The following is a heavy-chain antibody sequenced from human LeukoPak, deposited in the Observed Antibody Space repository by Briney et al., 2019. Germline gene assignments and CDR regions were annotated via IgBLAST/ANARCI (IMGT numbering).Heavy chain of an antibody. J-gene: IGHJ4*02. CDR1: GFIFSSYA. Sequence: GGSLRPSCAASGFIFSSYAMSWVRQAPGKGLEWVSAISGSGGSTYYADSVKGRFTIPRDNSKNTLYLQVNSLRAEDTAVYYCRSPPMVRGVIIDRDYWGQGTLVTVSS. CDR3: RSPPMVRGVIIDRDY. V-gene: IGHV3-23*01. D-gene: IGHD3-10*01. CDR2: ISGSGGST.